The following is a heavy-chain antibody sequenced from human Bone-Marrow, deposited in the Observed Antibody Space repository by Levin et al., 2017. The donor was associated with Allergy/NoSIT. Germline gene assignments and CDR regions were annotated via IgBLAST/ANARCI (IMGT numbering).Heavy chain of an antibody. V-gene: IGHV4-4*08. D-gene: IGHD7-27*01. Sequence: SETLSLTCSVSGGSISNSYWSWIRQAPGKGLEWIGYIKNSGTTKYNPSLNSRVTISADTSKNQVSLRLTSVTAADTAVYYCARRNVLAPGEEWFDPWGQGTLVTVSS. CDR2: IKNSGTT. CDR1: GGSISNSY. J-gene: IGHJ5*02. CDR3: ARRNVLAPGEEWFDP.